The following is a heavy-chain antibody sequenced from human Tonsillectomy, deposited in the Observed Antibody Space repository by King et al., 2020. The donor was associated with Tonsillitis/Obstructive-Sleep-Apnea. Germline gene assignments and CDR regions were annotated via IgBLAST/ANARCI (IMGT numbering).Heavy chain of an antibody. J-gene: IGHJ4*02. D-gene: IGHD2-2*01. V-gene: IGHV3-11*06. CDR1: GFTFSASY. Sequence: VPLVASGGGLVKPGGSLSLSCAVSGFTFSASYLGWVRPAPGPGLAWVSSISTGDYTDYADSMKGRFTISRDNAKNSGFLQMNRLRVEDTAVYFCARLTRYCDTSGCFDGTFDHWGQGTLVTVSS. CDR2: ISTGDYT. CDR3: ARLTRYCDTSGCFDGTFDH.